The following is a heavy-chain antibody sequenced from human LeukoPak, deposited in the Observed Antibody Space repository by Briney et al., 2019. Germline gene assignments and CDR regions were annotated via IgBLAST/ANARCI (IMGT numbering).Heavy chain of an antibody. D-gene: IGHD1-26*01. CDR1: GFTFSSYG. CDR2: ISGSGGST. Sequence: GGSLGLSCAASGFTFSSYGMHWVRQAPGKGLEWVSTISGSGGSTYYADSVKGRFTISRDNSKNTLYLQMNSLRAEDTAVYYCAKKRGVGATAVTHFDYWGQGTLVTVSS. V-gene: IGHV3-23*01. CDR3: AKKRGVGATAVTHFDY. J-gene: IGHJ4*02.